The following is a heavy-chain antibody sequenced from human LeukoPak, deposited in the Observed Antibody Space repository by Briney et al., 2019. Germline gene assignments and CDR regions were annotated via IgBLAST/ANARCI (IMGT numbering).Heavy chain of an antibody. CDR1: RFTFSSYG. D-gene: IGHD3-3*01. CDR3: AKDEKNDFWSGYDSPNFDY. J-gene: IGHJ4*02. CDR2: MSYDGSNE. Sequence: GGSLRLSCAASRFTFSSYGMHWVRQAPGKGLEWVAVMSYDGSNEYYADSVKGRFTISRDNSKNTLYLQMNSLRAEDTAVYYCAKDEKNDFWSGYDSPNFDYWGQGTLVTVSS. V-gene: IGHV3-30*18.